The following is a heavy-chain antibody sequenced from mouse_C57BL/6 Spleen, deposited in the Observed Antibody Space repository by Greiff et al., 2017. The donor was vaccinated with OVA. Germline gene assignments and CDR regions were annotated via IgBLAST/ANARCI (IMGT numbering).Heavy chain of an antibody. Sequence: EVKLVESGGGLVQPGGSMKLSCVASGFTFSNYWMNWVRQSPEKGLEWVAQIRLKSDNYATHYAESVKGRFTISRDDSKSSVYLQMNNLRAEDTGIYYCTDGSRSLYYAMDYWGQGTSVTVSS. CDR3: TDGSRSLYYAMDY. J-gene: IGHJ4*01. CDR2: IRLKSDNYAT. D-gene: IGHD1-2*01. V-gene: IGHV6-3*01. CDR1: GFTFSNYW.